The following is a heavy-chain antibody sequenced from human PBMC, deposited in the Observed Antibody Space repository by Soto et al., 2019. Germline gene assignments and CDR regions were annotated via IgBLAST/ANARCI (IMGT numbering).Heavy chain of an antibody. CDR1: GDTFSSYA. D-gene: IGHD3-10*01. CDR3: AREWHITMVRGVIPWNHDAFDI. V-gene: IGHV1-69*13. CDR2: IIPIFGTA. J-gene: IGHJ3*02. Sequence: SVKVSCKASGDTFSSYATSWVRQAPGQGLEWMGGIIPIFGTANYAQKFQGRVTITADESTSTAYMELSSLRSEDTAVYYCAREWHITMVRGVIPWNHDAFDIWGQGTMVTVSS.